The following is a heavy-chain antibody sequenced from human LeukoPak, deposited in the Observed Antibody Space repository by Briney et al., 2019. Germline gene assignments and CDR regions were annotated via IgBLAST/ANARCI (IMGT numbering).Heavy chain of an antibody. D-gene: IGHD6-6*01. CDR2: INQGGSET. J-gene: IGHJ4*02. CDR3: ARLIGDRTIYDY. CDR1: GFTFRTYW. V-gene: IGHV3-7*01. Sequence: GGPLRLSCAASGFTFRTYWMSWVRQAPGKGLEWVASINQGGSETYYVESVKGRFTISRDNAMNSFFLQMNSLRAENTAVYYCARLIGDRTIYDYWGQGTLVTVSS.